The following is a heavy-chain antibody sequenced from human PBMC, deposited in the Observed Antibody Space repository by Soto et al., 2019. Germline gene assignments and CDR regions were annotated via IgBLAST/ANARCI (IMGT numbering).Heavy chain of an antibody. J-gene: IGHJ4*02. Sequence: PGGSLRLSCAASGFTFSSYSMNWVRQAPGKGLEWVSYISSSSSTIYYADSVKGRFTISRDNAKNSLYLQMNSLRAEDTAVYYCASGGYSSSWYRPTGVDYFDYWGQGTLVTVS. V-gene: IGHV3-48*01. CDR2: ISSSSSTI. CDR3: ASGGYSSSWYRPTGVDYFDY. CDR1: GFTFSSYS. D-gene: IGHD6-13*01.